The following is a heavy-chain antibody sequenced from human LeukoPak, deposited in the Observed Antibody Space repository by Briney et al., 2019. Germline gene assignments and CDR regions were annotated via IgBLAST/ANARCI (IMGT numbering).Heavy chain of an antibody. D-gene: IGHD5-24*01. CDR3: ARMGYYYYMDV. CDR2: IGTAGDT. Sequence: GGSLRLSCAASGFTFSSYDMHWVRQATGKGLEWVSAIGTAGDTYYPVSVKGRFTISRENAKNSLYLQMNSLRAGDTAVYYCARMGYYYYMDVWGKGTTVTVS. CDR1: GFTFSSYD. J-gene: IGHJ6*03. V-gene: IGHV3-13*01.